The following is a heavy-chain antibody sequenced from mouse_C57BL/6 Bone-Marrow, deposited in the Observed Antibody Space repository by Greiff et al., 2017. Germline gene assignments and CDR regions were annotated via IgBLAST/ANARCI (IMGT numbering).Heavy chain of an antibody. D-gene: IGHD1-1*01. CDR2: ISSCSSRT. J-gene: IGHJ4*01. V-gene: IGHV5-17*01. CDR3: ERSYDMDY. CDR1: GFTFSDYG. Sequence: EVMLVESGGGLVKPGGSLKLSCAASGFTFSDYGMHWVRQAPEKGLEWVAYISSCSSRTYYAHNVKGRSTSSRDKAKNTLFLQMTSLRSDDRAMYDCERSYDMDYWGQGTSVTVSS.